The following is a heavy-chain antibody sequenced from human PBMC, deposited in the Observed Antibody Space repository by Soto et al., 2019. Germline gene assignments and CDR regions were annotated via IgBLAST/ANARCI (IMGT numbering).Heavy chain of an antibody. CDR2: IHSIRSII. J-gene: IGHJ4*02. D-gene: IGHD3-16*01. Sequence: EVQLVESGGGLVQPGGSLRLSCAVSGFTFSSHAMNWVRQAPGKGLEWVAYIHSIRSIIYYADSVKGRFTISRDNAKNSLYLHRASLRDEDTAVYYCARDARNADYDYWGQGTLVTVSS. V-gene: IGHV3-48*02. CDR1: GFTFSSHA. CDR3: ARDARNADYDY.